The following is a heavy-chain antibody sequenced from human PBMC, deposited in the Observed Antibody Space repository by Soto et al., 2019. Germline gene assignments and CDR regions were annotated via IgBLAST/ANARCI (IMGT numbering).Heavy chain of an antibody. D-gene: IGHD3-10*01. V-gene: IGHV4-59*01. CDR1: GGSISSYY. J-gene: IGHJ2*01. Sequence: QVQLQESGPGLVKPSETLSLTCTVSGGSISSYYWSWIRQPPGKGLARIGYIYYSGSTNYHPSLRSPVTTSVDTARNQCTLSRRAVTAADTAVYYCASRRIYGSGSYWYFALWGRGTLVTVSS. CDR2: IYYSGST. CDR3: ASRRIYGSGSYWYFAL.